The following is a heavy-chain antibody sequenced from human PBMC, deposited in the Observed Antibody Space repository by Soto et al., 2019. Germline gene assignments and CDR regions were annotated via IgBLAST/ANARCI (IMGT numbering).Heavy chain of an antibody. J-gene: IGHJ5*02. D-gene: IGHD3-9*01. Sequence: GASVKVSCKASGCTFSSYAISWVRQAPGQGLEWMGGIIPIFGTANYAQKFQGRVTITADESTSTAYMELSSLRSEDTAVYYCAGNREGILTGYYKTNWFDPWGQGTLVTVSS. V-gene: IGHV1-69*13. CDR3: AGNREGILTGYYKTNWFDP. CDR2: IIPIFGTA. CDR1: GCTFSSYA.